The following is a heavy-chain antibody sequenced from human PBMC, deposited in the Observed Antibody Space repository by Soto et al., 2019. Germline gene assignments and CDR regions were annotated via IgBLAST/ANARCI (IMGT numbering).Heavy chain of an antibody. Sequence: PSETLSLTCAVYGGSFSGYYWTWIRQPPGKGMEWIGEINHSGSTNYNPSLKSRVTMSVDTSKNQFSLKLNSVTAADTAIYYCAVGINWFDPWGQGTLVTVS. CDR1: GGSFSGYY. J-gene: IGHJ5*02. CDR2: INHSGST. V-gene: IGHV4-34*01. CDR3: AVGINWFDP.